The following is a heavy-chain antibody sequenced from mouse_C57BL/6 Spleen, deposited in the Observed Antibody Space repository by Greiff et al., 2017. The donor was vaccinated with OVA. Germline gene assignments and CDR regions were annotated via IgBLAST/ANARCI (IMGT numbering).Heavy chain of an antibody. CDR3: ARKDYGNYGYAMDY. V-gene: IGHV2-2*01. CDR1: GFSLTSYG. D-gene: IGHD2-1*01. CDR2: IWSGGST. Sequence: VKLVESGPGLVQPSQSLSITCTVSGFSLTSYGVHWVRQSPGKGLEWLGVIWSGGSTDYNAAFISRLSISKDNSKSQVFFKMNSLQADDTAIYYCARKDYGNYGYAMDYWGQGTSVTVSS. J-gene: IGHJ4*01.